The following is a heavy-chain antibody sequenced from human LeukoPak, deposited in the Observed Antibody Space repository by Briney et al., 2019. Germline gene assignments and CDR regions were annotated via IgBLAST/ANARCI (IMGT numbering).Heavy chain of an antibody. V-gene: IGHV4-39*01. J-gene: IGHJ6*02. Sequence: KPSETLSLTCTVSGGSISSSSYYWGWIRQPPGKGLEWIGSIYYSGSTYYNPSLKSRVTISVDTSKNQFSLKLSSVTAADTAVYYCARHSCTRWLQGSYYYYGMDVWGQGTTVTVSS. CDR1: GGSISSSSYY. CDR3: ARHSCTRWLQGSYYYYGMDV. CDR2: IYYSGST. D-gene: IGHD5-24*01.